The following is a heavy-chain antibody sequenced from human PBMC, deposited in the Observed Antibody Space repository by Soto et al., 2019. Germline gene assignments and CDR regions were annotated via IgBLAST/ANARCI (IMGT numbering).Heavy chain of an antibody. D-gene: IGHD3-3*01. Sequence: EVQLVESGGGLVQPGGSLRLSCAASGFTFSSYWMSWVRQAPGKGLEWVANIKQDGSEKYYVDSVKGRFTISRDNAKNSQYLQMNSLRGEDTAVYYCAREGEGDFWSGYYNHYYYMDVWGKGTTVTVSS. CDR1: GFTFSSYW. J-gene: IGHJ6*03. CDR3: AREGEGDFWSGYYNHYYYMDV. CDR2: IKQDGSEK. V-gene: IGHV3-7*01.